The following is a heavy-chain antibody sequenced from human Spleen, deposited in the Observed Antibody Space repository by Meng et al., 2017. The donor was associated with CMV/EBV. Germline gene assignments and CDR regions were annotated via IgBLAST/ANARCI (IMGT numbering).Heavy chain of an antibody. CDR1: GYTFTSYG. J-gene: IGHJ5*02. CDR2: ISAYNGNT. Sequence: ASVKVSCKASGYTFTSYGISWVRQAPGQGLEWMGWISAYNGNTNYAQKLQGRVTMTTDTSASTAYMELRSLRSDDTAVYYCARGIGITMIEYWFDPWGQGTLVTVSS. V-gene: IGHV1-18*01. CDR3: ARGIGITMIEYWFDP. D-gene: IGHD3-22*01.